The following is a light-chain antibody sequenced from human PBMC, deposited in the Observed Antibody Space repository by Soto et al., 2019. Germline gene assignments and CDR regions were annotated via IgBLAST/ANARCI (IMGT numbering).Light chain of an antibody. J-gene: IGLJ2*01. CDR3: SSYAGSNNLVI. Sequence: QSVLTQPPSASGSPGQSVTISCTGTSSDVGGYNYVSWYQQHPGKAPKLMIYEVIKRPSGVPDRFTGSKSGNTASLTVSGLQAEDEADYYCSSYAGSNNLVIFGGGTKVTVL. CDR1: SSDVGGYNY. CDR2: EVI. V-gene: IGLV2-8*01.